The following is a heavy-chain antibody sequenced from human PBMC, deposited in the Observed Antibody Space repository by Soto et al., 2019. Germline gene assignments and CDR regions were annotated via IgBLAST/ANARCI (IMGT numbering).Heavy chain of an antibody. CDR3: ARGFITILDRGWKMDV. D-gene: IGHD3-3*01. Sequence: GASVKVSCKASGYTFTSYYMHWVRQAPGQGLEWMGIINPSGGSTSYAQKFQGRVTMTRDTSTSTVYMELSSLRSEDTAVYYCARGFITILDRGWKMDVWGQGTTVTVSS. CDR1: GYTFTSYY. CDR2: INPSGGST. J-gene: IGHJ6*02. V-gene: IGHV1-46*01.